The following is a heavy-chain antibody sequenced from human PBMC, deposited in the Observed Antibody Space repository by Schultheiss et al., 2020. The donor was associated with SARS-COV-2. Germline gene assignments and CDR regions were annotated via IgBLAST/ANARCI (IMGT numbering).Heavy chain of an antibody. D-gene: IGHD3-10*01. Sequence: SETLSLTCTVSGGSISSGGYYWSWIRQPPGKGLEWIGEINHSGSTNYNPSLKSRVTISVDTSKNQFSLKLSSVTAADTAVYYCARGHEDYYGSGSSKYRPPFGYWGQGTLVTVSS. CDR1: GGSISSGGYY. J-gene: IGHJ4*02. CDR3: ARGHEDYYGSGSSKYRPPFGY. V-gene: IGHV4-39*07. CDR2: INHSGST.